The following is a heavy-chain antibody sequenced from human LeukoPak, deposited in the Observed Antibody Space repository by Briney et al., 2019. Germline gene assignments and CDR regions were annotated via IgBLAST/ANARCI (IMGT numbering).Heavy chain of an antibody. J-gene: IGHJ5*02. Sequence: RPSETLSLTCTVSGYSISSGYYWGWIRQPPGKGLEWIGSIYHSGSTYYNPSLKSRVTISVDTSKNQFSLKLSSVTAADTAVYYCARRRTKQPSITMVRGGPNWFDPWGQGTLVTVSS. CDR3: ARRRTKQPSITMVRGGPNWFDP. CDR1: GYSISSGYY. V-gene: IGHV4-38-2*02. CDR2: IYHSGST. D-gene: IGHD3-10*01.